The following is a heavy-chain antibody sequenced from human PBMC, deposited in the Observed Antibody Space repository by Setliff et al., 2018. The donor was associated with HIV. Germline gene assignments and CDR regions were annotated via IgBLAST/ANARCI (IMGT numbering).Heavy chain of an antibody. CDR2: VSHRGTT. CDR1: GDSISGGYY. CDR3: ARYWGSYPEHFDY. Sequence: SETLSLTCAVSGDSISGGYYWAWIRQAPGKGLEWVGSVSHRGTTYYKSSLKSRVTIAADTPKNQVSLNLRAVTAADTAVYYCARYWGSYPEHFDYWGQGTLVTVSS. D-gene: IGHD1-26*01. J-gene: IGHJ4*02. V-gene: IGHV4-38-2*01.